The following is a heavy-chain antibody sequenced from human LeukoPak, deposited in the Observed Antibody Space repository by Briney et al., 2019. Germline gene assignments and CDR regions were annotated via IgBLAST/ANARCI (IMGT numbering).Heavy chain of an antibody. CDR1: GFTFSSYG. J-gene: IGHJ4*02. Sequence: GGSLSLSCAASGFTFSSYGMHWVRQAPGKGLEWVAVISYDGSNKYYADSVKGRFTISRDNSKNTLYLQMNSLRAEDTGVYYCAKEPYVWGSYRTPDYWGQGTLVTVSS. CDR3: AKEPYVWGSYRTPDY. CDR2: ISYDGSNK. V-gene: IGHV3-30*18. D-gene: IGHD3-16*02.